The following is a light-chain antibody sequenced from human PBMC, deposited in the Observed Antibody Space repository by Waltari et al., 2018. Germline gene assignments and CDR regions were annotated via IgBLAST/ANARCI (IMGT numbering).Light chain of an antibody. CDR2: GNS. CDR3: QSYDSSLSGYVV. J-gene: IGLJ2*01. Sequence: QSVLTQPPSVSGAPGQRVTIACTGSSSNIGAGYDVHWHQHLPGTAPKLLIYGNSNRPSGVPDRFSGSKSGTSASLAITGLQAEDEADYYCQSYDSSLSGYVVFGGGTKLTVL. V-gene: IGLV1-40*01. CDR1: SSNIGAGYD.